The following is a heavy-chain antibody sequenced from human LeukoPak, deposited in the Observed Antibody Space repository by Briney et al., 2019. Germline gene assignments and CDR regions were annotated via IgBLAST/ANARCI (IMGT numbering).Heavy chain of an antibody. CDR1: GASISSYY. Sequence: PSETLSLTCTVSGASISSYYWSWIRQPPGKGLEWIGYIYYSGSTNYNPSLKSRVTISVDTSKNQFSLKLSSVTAADTAVYYCARGSRDGYNSYYYYYMDVWGKGTTVTISS. V-gene: IGHV4-59*01. CDR2: IYYSGST. D-gene: IGHD5-24*01. J-gene: IGHJ6*03. CDR3: ARGSRDGYNSYYYYYMDV.